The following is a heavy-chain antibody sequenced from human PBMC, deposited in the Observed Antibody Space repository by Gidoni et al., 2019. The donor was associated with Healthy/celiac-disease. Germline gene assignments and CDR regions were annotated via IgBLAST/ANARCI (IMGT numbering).Heavy chain of an antibody. CDR3: ARRWGGGNSADWWFDP. J-gene: IGHJ5*02. D-gene: IGHD2-21*01. V-gene: IGHV1-46*01. CDR1: GYTFPSYY. CDR2: INPSGGST. Sequence: QVQLVQSGAEVKKPGASVKVSCKASGYTFPSYYMHWVRQAPGQGLEWMGIINPSGGSTSYEQKFQGRVTMTRDTSTSTVYMELSSLRSEDTAVYYCARRWGGGNSADWWFDPWGQGTLVTVSS.